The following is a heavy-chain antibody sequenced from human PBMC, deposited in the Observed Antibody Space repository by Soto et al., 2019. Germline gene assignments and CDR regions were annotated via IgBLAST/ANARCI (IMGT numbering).Heavy chain of an antibody. J-gene: IGHJ6*02. Sequence: GSLRLSCAASGFTFSSYWMHWVRQAPGKGLVWVSRMNEDGGTTDYADSVKGRFTISRDNAKNTLYLQMNSLRVEDTAVYYCAGDLSGRADAWGQGTTVTVSS. CDR2: MNEDGGTT. CDR1: GFTFSSYW. CDR3: AGDLSGRADA. D-gene: IGHD3-10*01. V-gene: IGHV3-74*01.